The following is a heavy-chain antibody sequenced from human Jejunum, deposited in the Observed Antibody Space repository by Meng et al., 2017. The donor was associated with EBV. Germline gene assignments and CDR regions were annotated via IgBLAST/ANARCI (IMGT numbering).Heavy chain of an antibody. V-gene: IGHV3-33*01. D-gene: IGHD3-22*01. J-gene: IGHJ4*02. CDR3: AREAVGNGYYPDN. CDR1: GYTFSTYG. CDR2: IWYDESNR. Sequence: QVHLVESGGGVVQPGRSLRLSCAASGYTFSTYGMHWVRQAPGKGLEWVALIWYDESNRYYADSVKGRFTISRDNSKNTLYLQMNSLRAEDTAVYYCAREAVGNGYYPDNWGQGTLVTVSS.